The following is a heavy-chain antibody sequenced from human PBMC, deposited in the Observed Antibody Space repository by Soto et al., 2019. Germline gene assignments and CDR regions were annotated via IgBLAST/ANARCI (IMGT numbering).Heavy chain of an antibody. V-gene: IGHV4-59*06. CDR2: IYYSGST. CDR3: ARVRGGGPFDD. D-gene: IGHD1-26*01. CDR1: GDTITSYY. Sequence: SETLSLTCTVSGDTITSYYWSWIRQHPGKGLEWIGYIYYSGSTYYNPSLKSRVTISVDTSKNQFSLKLTSVTAADTAVYYCARVRGGGPFDDWGQGTLVTVSS. J-gene: IGHJ4*02.